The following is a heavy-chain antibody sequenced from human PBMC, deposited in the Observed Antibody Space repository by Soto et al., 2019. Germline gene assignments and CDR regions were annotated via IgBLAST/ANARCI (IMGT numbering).Heavy chain of an antibody. D-gene: IGHD6-19*01. Sequence: GESLKISCKGSGYSFTSYWIGWVRQMPGKGLEWMGIIYPGDSDTRYSPSFQDQVTISADTSISTAYLQWTSLKASDTAMYYCARSRRGAYSSGWYSPSGYYNYGIDVWGQGTKVTVSS. J-gene: IGHJ6*02. CDR1: GYSFTSYW. V-gene: IGHV5-51*01. CDR2: IYPGDSDT. CDR3: ARSRRGAYSSGWYSPSGYYNYGIDV.